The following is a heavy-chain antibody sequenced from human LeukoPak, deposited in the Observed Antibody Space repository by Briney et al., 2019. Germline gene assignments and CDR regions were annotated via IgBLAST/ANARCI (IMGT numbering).Heavy chain of an antibody. V-gene: IGHV3-74*01. J-gene: IGHJ1*01. CDR2: IKSDGST. CDR3: ARAPSEIGGYYPEYFRH. Sequence: GGSLRLSCAASGFTFSSYWMHWVRQAPGKGLVWVSRIKSDGSTNYADSVKGRFTVSRDNAKNTLSLQMNSLRAEDTGVYYCARAPSEIGGYYPEYFRHWGQGTLVTVSS. D-gene: IGHD3-22*01. CDR1: GFTFSSYW.